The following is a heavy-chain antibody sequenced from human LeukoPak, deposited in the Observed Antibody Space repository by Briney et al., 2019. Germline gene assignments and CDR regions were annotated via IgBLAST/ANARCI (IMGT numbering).Heavy chain of an antibody. Sequence: SESLSLTCVVSGGSISSGGLSWSWIRQPPGKGLEGSGYIYHSGSTYYNPSLKSRVTISVDRSKNQFSLKLSSVTAADTAVYYCARGGEHGSGSYYNVWGQGTLVTVSS. CDR1: GGSISSGGLS. CDR2: IYHSGST. J-gene: IGHJ4*02. D-gene: IGHD3-10*01. V-gene: IGHV4-30-2*01. CDR3: ARGGEHGSGSYYNV.